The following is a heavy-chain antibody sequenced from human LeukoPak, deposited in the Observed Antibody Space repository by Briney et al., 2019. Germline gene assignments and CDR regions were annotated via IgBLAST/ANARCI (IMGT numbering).Heavy chain of an antibody. CDR3: ARENADGDYIEI. Sequence: TWRTLTFTGAGSTFSSNEYAIHWVRHAPGKGLEWVAVVSSDAINKYYADSVKGRFTISGDTSKNTLYLQMNSLRPEDTAVYNCARENADGDYIEIWG. V-gene: IGHV3-30-3*01. CDR1: TFSSNEYA. CDR2: VSSDAINK. J-gene: IGHJ3*02. D-gene: IGHD4-17*01.